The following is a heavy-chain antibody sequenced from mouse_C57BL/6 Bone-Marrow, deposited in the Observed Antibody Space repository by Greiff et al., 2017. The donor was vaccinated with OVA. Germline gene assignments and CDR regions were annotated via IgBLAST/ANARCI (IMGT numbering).Heavy chain of an antibody. CDR2: IWSGGST. CDR1: GFSLTTFG. J-gene: IGHJ2*01. V-gene: IGHV2-2*01. D-gene: IGHD1-1*01. Sequence: QVQLQQSGPGLVQPSQSLSITCPVPGFSLTTFGLPWVRSSQGKGLEWLGVIWSGGSTDYNAAFISRLSISKDNSKSQVFFKMNSLQADDTAIYYCARKGYYGFFDYWGQGTTLTVSS. CDR3: ARKGYYGFFDY.